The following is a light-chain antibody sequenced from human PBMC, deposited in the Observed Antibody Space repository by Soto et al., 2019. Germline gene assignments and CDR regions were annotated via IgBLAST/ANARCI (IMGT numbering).Light chain of an antibody. CDR3: QQYNSYSWT. J-gene: IGKJ1*01. Sequence: DIQMTQSPSTLSASVGDRVTITCRASQSISSWLAWDQQKPGKAPKLLIYKASSLESGVPSRFSGSGSGTEFTLTISSLQPDDFATYYCQQYNSYSWTFGKGTKVEI. V-gene: IGKV1-5*03. CDR2: KAS. CDR1: QSISSW.